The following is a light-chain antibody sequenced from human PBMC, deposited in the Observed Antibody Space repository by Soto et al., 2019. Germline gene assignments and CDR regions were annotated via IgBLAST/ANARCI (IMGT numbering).Light chain of an antibody. CDR1: QSVSSY. CDR3: QQRSNWPPMYT. V-gene: IGKV3-11*01. Sequence: EIVLTQSPATLSLSPGERATLSCRASQSVSSYLAWYQQKPGHAPRLLIYDASHRATGIPARFSGSGSGTDFTLTISSLEPEDFAVYYCQQRSNWPPMYTFGQGTQLEIK. CDR2: DAS. J-gene: IGKJ2*01.